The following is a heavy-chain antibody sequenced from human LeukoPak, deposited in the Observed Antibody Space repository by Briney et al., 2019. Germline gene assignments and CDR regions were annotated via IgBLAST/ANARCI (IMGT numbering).Heavy chain of an antibody. D-gene: IGHD3-22*01. Sequence: PGGSLRLSCAASGFTFSSYGMSWVRQAPGKGPVWVSRINTDGSYTSYADSVKGRFTISRDNAKNTLYLQMNSLRAEDTAIYYCARTLRSDSSGYYKDYWGQGTLVTVSS. CDR2: INTDGSYT. J-gene: IGHJ4*02. CDR1: GFTFSSYG. CDR3: ARTLRSDSSGYYKDY. V-gene: IGHV3-74*01.